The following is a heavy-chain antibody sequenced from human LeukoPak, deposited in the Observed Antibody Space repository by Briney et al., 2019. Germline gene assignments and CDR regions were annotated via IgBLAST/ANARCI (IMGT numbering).Heavy chain of an antibody. CDR1: GYTFTSYY. CDR2: INPSGGST. CDR3: ARGITLFGVVIMFRDCFDP. Sequence: ASVKVSCKASGYTFTSYYMHWVRQAPGQGREWMGIINPSGGSTSYAQKFQGRVTMTRDTSTSTVYMELSSLRSQDTAVYYCARGITLFGVVIMFRDCFDPWGQGTLVTVSS. J-gene: IGHJ5*02. V-gene: IGHV1-46*03. D-gene: IGHD3-3*01.